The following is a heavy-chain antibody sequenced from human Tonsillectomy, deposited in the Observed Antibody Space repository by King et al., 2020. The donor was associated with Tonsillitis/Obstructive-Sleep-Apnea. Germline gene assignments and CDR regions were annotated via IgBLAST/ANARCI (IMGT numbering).Heavy chain of an antibody. CDR1: RFTFSDSW. Sequence: QLVQSGGGLVQPGGSLRLSCAASRFTFSDSWMSWVRQAPGKGPEWVANIKQDGSEKYYVDSVRGRFTISRDNAKNSLYLQMNSLRAEDTAVYYCARGGGVGEGDGWGKGATVTVSS. D-gene: IGHD3-16*01. CDR2: IKQDGSEK. J-gene: IGHJ6*04. CDR3: ARGGGVGEGDG. V-gene: IGHV3-7*04.